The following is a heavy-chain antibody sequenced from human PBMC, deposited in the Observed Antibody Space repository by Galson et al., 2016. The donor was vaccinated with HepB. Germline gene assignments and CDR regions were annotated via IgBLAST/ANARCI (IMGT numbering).Heavy chain of an antibody. J-gene: IGHJ4*02. CDR2: IYWNDEK. Sequence: PALVKPTQTLTLTCTFSGFSLDTSAEGVGWIRQPPGKALEWLALIYWNDEKRHSPSPKSRLRITKDNSKNQVVLTMTNMDPVDTATYYCAHRRDYDFWSFYFDFWGQGTLVTVSS. V-gene: IGHV2-5*01. CDR3: AHRRDYDFWSFYFDF. D-gene: IGHD3-3*01. CDR1: GFSLDTSAEG.